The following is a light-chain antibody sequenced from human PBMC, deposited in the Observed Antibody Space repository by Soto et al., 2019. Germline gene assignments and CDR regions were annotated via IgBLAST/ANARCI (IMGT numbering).Light chain of an antibody. CDR2: AAS. CDR1: HGISSY. J-gene: IGKJ3*01. CDR3: QQYYSCPPT. Sequence: VIWMTQSPSLLSASTGARVTISCRMCHGISSYLAWYQQKPGKAPELLIYAASTLQSGVPSRFSCSGSGTDYTLTTSCLTTEDFATDYCQQYYSCPPTIGTGTKVDI. V-gene: IGKV1D-8*01.